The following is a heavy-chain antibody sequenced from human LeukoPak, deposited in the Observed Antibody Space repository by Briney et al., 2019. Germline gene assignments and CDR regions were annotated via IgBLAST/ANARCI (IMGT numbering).Heavy chain of an antibody. Sequence: GGSLRLSCAASGFIFNNYWMSWVRQAPGKGLEWVANIKQDGSEKYYVNSVKGRFTISRDNAKNSLYLQMNSLRAEDTAVYYCARDGNYYGAPKWMSYWGQGTLVTVSS. V-gene: IGHV3-7*01. D-gene: IGHD3-10*01. CDR1: GFIFNNYW. CDR2: IKQDGSEK. CDR3: ARDGNYYGAPKWMSY. J-gene: IGHJ4*02.